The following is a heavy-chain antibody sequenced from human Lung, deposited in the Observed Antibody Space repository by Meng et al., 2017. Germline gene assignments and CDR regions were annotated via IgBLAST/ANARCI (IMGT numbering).Heavy chain of an antibody. J-gene: IGHJ4*02. CDR1: GGSSSSGNW. D-gene: IGHD4-17*01. Sequence: QVPLEESGPSRVKPSETLSLTCAVSGGSSSSGNWWSWGRQPPGKGLEWIGEISHSGNTNYSPSFRGRVTMSVGRSKDQFSLELNSVTAADTAVYFCARNGAYCLHSWGQGTLVTVSS. CDR3: ARNGAYCLHS. V-gene: IGHV4-4*02. CDR2: ISHSGNT.